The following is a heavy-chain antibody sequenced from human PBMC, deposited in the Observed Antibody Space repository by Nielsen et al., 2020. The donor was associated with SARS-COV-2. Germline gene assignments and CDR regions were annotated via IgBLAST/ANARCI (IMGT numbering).Heavy chain of an antibody. Sequence: GSLRLSCTVSGGSISSSSYYWGWIRQPPGKGLEWIGSIYYSGSTYYNPSLKSRVTISVDTSKNQFSLKLSSVTAADTAVYYCARRKGVVVAAKYYFDYWGQGTLVTVSS. CDR3: ARRKGVVVAAKYYFDY. CDR1: GGSISSSSYY. D-gene: IGHD2-15*01. V-gene: IGHV4-39*01. J-gene: IGHJ4*02. CDR2: IYYSGST.